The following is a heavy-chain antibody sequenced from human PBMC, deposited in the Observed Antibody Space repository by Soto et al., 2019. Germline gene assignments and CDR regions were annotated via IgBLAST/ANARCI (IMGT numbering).Heavy chain of an antibody. CDR2: ISAYNGNT. V-gene: IGHV1-18*01. CDR1: GYSFTSYG. J-gene: IGHJ4*02. Sequence: ASVKVSCKTSGYSFTSYGISWARQAPGQGLEWMGWISAYNGNTNYAQKLQGRVTMTTDTSTSTAYMELRSLRSDDTAVYYCAREGYSYGYRYFDYWGQGTLVTVSS. CDR3: AREGYSYGYRYFDY. D-gene: IGHD5-18*01.